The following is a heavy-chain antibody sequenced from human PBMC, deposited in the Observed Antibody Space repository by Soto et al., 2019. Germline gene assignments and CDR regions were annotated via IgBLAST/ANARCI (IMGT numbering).Heavy chain of an antibody. Sequence: PGGSLRLSCAASGFTFSSYAMSWVRQAPGKGLEWVSAISGSGGSTYYADSVKGRFTISRDNSKNTLYLQMNSLRAEDTAVYYCAKDIVVVTAAPNSRDAFDIWGQGTMVTVSS. J-gene: IGHJ3*02. V-gene: IGHV3-23*01. CDR2: ISGSGGST. D-gene: IGHD2-2*01. CDR1: GFTFSSYA. CDR3: AKDIVVVTAAPNSRDAFDI.